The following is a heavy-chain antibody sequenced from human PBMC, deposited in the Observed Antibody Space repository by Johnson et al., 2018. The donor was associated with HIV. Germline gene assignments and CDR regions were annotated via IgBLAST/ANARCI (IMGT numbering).Heavy chain of an antibody. J-gene: IGHJ3*02. CDR1: GFTFSSYG. CDR2: ISYDGSSK. CDR3: ARDVIDAFDI. V-gene: IGHV3-30*19. Sequence: MQLVESGGGVVQPGRSLRLSCAASGFTFSSYGMHWVRQAPGKGLEWVAVISYDGSSKYYADSVKGRLTISRDNSKNTLYLQMNSLRAEDTAVYYCARDVIDAFDIWGQGTMVTVSS. D-gene: IGHD2-21*01.